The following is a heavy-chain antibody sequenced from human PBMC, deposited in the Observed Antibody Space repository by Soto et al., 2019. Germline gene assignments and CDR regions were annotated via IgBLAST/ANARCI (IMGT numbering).Heavy chain of an antibody. CDR3: AVSTWVGYKFDT. CDR1: GGTFSSYA. D-gene: IGHD5-18*01. V-gene: IGHV1-69*06. CDR2: MIPICGTE. Sequence: QVQLVQSGAEVKQPGSSVKVSCKASGGTFSSYAIRWVRQAPGQGLEWMGGMIPICGTENYAQKLQGRVKITVDKSTSTAYLELSSLSSEDTAVYYCAVSTWVGYKFDTWCQGTLVTVSS. J-gene: IGHJ5*02.